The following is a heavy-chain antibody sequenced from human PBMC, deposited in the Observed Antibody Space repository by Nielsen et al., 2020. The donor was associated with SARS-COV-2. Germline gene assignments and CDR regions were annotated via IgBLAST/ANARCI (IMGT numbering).Heavy chain of an antibody. Sequence: VRQMPGKGLEWVGRIRSKANSYATAYAASVKGRFTISRDDSKNTAYLQMNSLKTEDTAVYYCTTRYYGSGKGAQASFDYWGQGTLVTVSS. V-gene: IGHV3-73*01. CDR3: TTRYYGSGKGAQASFDY. CDR2: IRSKANSYAT. D-gene: IGHD3-10*01. J-gene: IGHJ4*02.